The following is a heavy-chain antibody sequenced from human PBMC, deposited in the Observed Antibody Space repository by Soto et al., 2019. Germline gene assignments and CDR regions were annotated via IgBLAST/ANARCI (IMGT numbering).Heavy chain of an antibody. CDR3: ARTDRDFYGLDV. CDR2: ISAAGDP. V-gene: IGHV3-13*05. Sequence: EVQLVESGGGLVQPGGSLRLSCEASGFTFRNYDMHWVRQGTGKGLEWVSGISAAGDPDYADSVEGRFTISRENAQNSFFLHMNGLRVGDTAVYYCARTDRDFYGLDVWGQGPTVIVSS. J-gene: IGHJ6*02. CDR1: GFTFRNYD.